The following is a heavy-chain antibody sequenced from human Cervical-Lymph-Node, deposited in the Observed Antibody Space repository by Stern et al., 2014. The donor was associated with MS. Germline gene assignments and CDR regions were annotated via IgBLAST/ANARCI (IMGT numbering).Heavy chain of an antibody. V-gene: IGHV5-51*01. CDR3: ARHVQGFDY. Sequence: VQLVQSGAEVKKPGESLKLSCKLSGYSFTIYYIAWVRQMPGKGLEWIGLIYPYDSDTTSSPSFQGQVTISADKSITTAYLQWSSLRASDTAMYYCARHVQGFDYWGQGTLVTVSS. CDR1: GYSFTIYY. J-gene: IGHJ4*02. CDR2: IYPYDSDT.